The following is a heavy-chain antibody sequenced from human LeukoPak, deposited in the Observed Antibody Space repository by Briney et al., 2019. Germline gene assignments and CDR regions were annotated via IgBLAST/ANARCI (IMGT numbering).Heavy chain of an antibody. CDR3: ARPRVGATGWFDP. Sequence: GGSLRLSCAASGFIFSSYWMNWVRQAPGKGLEWVSYISSSSSTIYYADSVKGRFTISRDNAKNSLYLQMNSLRAEDTAVYYCARPRVGATGWFDPWGQGTLVTVSS. CDR2: ISSSSSTI. D-gene: IGHD1-26*01. J-gene: IGHJ5*02. V-gene: IGHV3-48*01. CDR1: GFIFSSYW.